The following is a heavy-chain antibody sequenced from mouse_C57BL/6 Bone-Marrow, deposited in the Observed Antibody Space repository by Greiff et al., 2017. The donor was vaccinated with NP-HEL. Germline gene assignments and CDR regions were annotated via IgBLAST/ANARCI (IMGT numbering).Heavy chain of an antibody. CDR3: ARASITTVFDY. J-gene: IGHJ2*01. CDR1: GYSITSGYY. CDR2: ISYDGSN. V-gene: IGHV3-6*01. D-gene: IGHD1-1*01. Sequence: EVQLQESGPGLVKPSQSLSLTCSVTGYSITSGYYWNWIRQFPGNKLEWMGYISYDGSNNYNPSLKNRISITRDTSKNQFFLKLNSVTTEDTATYYCARASITTVFDYWGQGTTLTVSS.